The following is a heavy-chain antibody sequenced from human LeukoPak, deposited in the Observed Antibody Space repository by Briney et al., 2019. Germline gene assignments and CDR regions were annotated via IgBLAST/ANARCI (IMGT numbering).Heavy chain of an antibody. J-gene: IGHJ6*03. CDR3: AKESMVRGVLFTYYYYYMDV. CDR2: ITISSTTM. V-gene: IGHV3-48*01. CDR1: GFSFSNYN. D-gene: IGHD3-10*01. Sequence: GGSLRLSCAASGFSFSNYNMNWVRQAPGKGLEWISYITISSTTMYYADSVKGRFTISRDNGKNSVYLQMNSLRAEDTAVYYCAKESMVRGVLFTYYYYYMDVWGKGTTVTISS.